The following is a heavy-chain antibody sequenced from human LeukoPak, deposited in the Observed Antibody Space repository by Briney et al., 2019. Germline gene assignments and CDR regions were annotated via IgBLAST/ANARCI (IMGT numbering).Heavy chain of an antibody. J-gene: IGHJ4*02. CDR3: ARAGSSSYYGR. CDR1: GFTFSSYW. D-gene: IGHD6-13*01. CDR2: IKQDGSEK. V-gene: IGHV3-7*04. Sequence: PGGSLRLSCAASGFTFSSYWMNWVRQAPGKGLEWVANIKQDGSEKFYVDSVKGRFTISRDNAKNSVYLQMNNLRAEDTAVYCCARAGSSSYYGRWGQGTLVTVSS.